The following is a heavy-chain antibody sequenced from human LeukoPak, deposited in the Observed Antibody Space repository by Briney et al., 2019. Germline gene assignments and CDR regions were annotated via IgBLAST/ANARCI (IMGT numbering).Heavy chain of an antibody. D-gene: IGHD3-22*01. CDR3: TTPYHQSYYYDSSGVDY. V-gene: IGHV3-15*01. Sequence: GGSLRLSCAASGFAFSNAWMSWVRQAPGKGLEWVGRIKSKTDGGTTDYAAPVKGRFTISRDDSKNTLYLQMNSLKTEDTAVYYCTTPYHQSYYYDSSGVDYWGQGTLVTVSS. CDR2: IKSKTDGGTT. J-gene: IGHJ4*02. CDR1: GFAFSNAW.